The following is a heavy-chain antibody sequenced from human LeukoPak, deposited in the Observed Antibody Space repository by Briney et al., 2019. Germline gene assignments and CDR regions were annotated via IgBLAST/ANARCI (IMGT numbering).Heavy chain of an antibody. Sequence: TGGSLRLSCAASGFTFSSYAMSWVRQAPGKGLEWVSAISGSGGSTYYADSVKGRFTISRDNSKNTLYLQMNSLRAEDTAVYDCAKATGYSSSWYLDYWGQGTLVTVSS. V-gene: IGHV3-23*01. CDR2: ISGSGGST. D-gene: IGHD6-13*01. CDR1: GFTFSSYA. CDR3: AKATGYSSSWYLDY. J-gene: IGHJ4*02.